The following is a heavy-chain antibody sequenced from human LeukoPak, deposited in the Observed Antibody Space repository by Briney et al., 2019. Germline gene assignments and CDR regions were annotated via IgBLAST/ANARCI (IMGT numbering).Heavy chain of an antibody. J-gene: IGHJ2*01. Sequence: SQTLSLTCAISGDSVSSNSAAWNWIRLSASRGLEWLGRTYYRSKWYNDYAVSVRSRVTINPDTSKNQFSLQLASVTPEDTAVYFCARVTWSFDLWGRGTLVTVSS. CDR2: TYYRSKWYN. CDR1: GDSVSSNSAA. CDR3: ARVTWSFDL. V-gene: IGHV6-1*01.